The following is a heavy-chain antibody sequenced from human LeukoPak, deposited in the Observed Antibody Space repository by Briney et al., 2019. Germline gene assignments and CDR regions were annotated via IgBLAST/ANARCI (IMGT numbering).Heavy chain of an antibody. CDR2: ISGSGGST. CDR1: GFTFSSYG. J-gene: IGHJ5*02. D-gene: IGHD3-10*01. Sequence: GGTLRLSCAASGFTFSSYGMSWVRQAPGKGLEWVSAISGSGGSTYYADSVKGRFTISRDNSKNTLYLQMNSLRAEDTAVYYCAKHMVRGNNWFDPWGQGTLVTVSS. V-gene: IGHV3-23*01. CDR3: AKHMVRGNNWFDP.